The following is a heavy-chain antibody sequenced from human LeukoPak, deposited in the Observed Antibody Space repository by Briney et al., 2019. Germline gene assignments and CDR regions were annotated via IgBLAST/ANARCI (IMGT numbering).Heavy chain of an antibody. CDR1: GFTFSSYW. J-gene: IGHJ4*02. CDR2: INSDGSST. D-gene: IGHD3-22*01. Sequence: PGGSLRLSCAASGFTFSSYWMHWVRQAPGKGLVWVSRINSDGSSTSYADSVKGRFTISRDNAKNTLYLQMNSLRAEDTAVYYCAKKGGYYYDSSAGGLDYWGQGTLVTVSS. V-gene: IGHV3-74*01. CDR3: AKKGGYYYDSSAGGLDY.